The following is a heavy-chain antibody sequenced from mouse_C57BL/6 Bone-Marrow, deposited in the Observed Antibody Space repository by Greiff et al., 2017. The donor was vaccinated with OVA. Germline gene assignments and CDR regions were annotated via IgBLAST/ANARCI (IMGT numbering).Heavy chain of an antibody. J-gene: IGHJ4*01. CDR1: GYTFTSYW. CDR2: IDPSDSYT. Sequence: QVQLQQPGAELVRPGTSEKLSCKASGYTFTSYWMHWVKQRPGQGLEWIGVIDPSDSYTNYNQKFKGKATLTVDTSSSTAYMQLSSLTSEDSAVYYCARSGNYYAMDYWGQGTSVTVSS. V-gene: IGHV1-59*01. CDR3: ARSGNYYAMDY. D-gene: IGHD2-1*01.